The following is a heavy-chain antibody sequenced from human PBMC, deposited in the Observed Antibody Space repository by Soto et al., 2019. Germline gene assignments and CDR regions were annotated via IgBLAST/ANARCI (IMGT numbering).Heavy chain of an antibody. CDR3: AREARTGDAFDI. V-gene: IGHV4-59*01. D-gene: IGHD1-1*01. CDR1: GGSISSYY. J-gene: IGHJ3*02. Sequence: QVQLQESGPGLVKPSETLSLTCTVSGGSISSYYWSWIRQPPGKGLEWIGYIYYCGSTNYNPSLKSRVTISVDTSKNQFSLKLSSVTAADTAVYYCAREARTGDAFDIWGQGTMVTVSS. CDR2: IYYCGST.